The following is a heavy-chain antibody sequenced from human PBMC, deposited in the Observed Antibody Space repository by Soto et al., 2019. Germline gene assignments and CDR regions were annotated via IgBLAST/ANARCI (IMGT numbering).Heavy chain of an antibody. CDR2: LSGGGGYT. V-gene: IGHV3-23*01. J-gene: IGHJ5*01. D-gene: IGHD3-9*01. CDR1: GFTFSSYA. Sequence: EVQLLESGGGLVQPGGSLRVACAASGFTFSSYAMSWVRQAPGKGLEWVSALSGGGGYTYYADSVKGRFTISRDTSKNTLYLQVDSLRAEDTAVYVCAKGDDTPGRNWFDSWGQGTLVTVSS. CDR3: AKGDDTPGRNWFDS.